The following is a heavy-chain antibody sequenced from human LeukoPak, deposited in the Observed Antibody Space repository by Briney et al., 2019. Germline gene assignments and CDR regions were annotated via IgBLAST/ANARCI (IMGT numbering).Heavy chain of an antibody. CDR3: ARDLESYYDSSGYRHYFDY. Sequence: GGSLRLSCAASGFTFDEYGMSWVRQAPGKGLEWVSGINWNGGSTGYADSVKGRFTISRDNAKNSLYLQMNSLRAEDTALYYCARDLESYYDSSGYRHYFDYWGQGTLVPVSS. D-gene: IGHD3-22*01. J-gene: IGHJ4*02. CDR2: INWNGGST. CDR1: GFTFDEYG. V-gene: IGHV3-20*04.